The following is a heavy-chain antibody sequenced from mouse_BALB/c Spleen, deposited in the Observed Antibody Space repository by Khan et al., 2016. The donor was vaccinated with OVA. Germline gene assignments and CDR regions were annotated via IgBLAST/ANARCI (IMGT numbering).Heavy chain of an antibody. Sequence: QVRLQQSGAELARPGASVKLSCKASGYTFTDFYINWVKQRTGQGLEWIGEINPGSGDIYYNAKFKGKATLTADKSSSTAYMQLSSLTSEDSAVYSCARRTYFGYTVAYWGQGTLFTVSA. CDR2: INPGSGDI. J-gene: IGHJ3*01. V-gene: IGHV1-77*01. CDR1: GYTFTDFY. CDR3: ARRTYFGYTVAY. D-gene: IGHD1-2*01.